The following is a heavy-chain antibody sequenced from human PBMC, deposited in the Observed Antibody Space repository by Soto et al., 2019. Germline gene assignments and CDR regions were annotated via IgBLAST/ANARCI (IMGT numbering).Heavy chain of an antibody. CDR3: ARVVEWELPYHFDY. V-gene: IGHV1-18*04. Sequence: AASVKVSCKASGYTFTSYGISWVRQAPGQGLEWMGWISAYNGNTNYAQKLQGRVTMTTDTSTSTAYMELRSLRSDDTAVYYCARVVEWELPYHFDYWGQGTLVTVSS. CDR2: ISAYNGNT. J-gene: IGHJ4*02. CDR1: GYTFTSYG. D-gene: IGHD1-26*01.